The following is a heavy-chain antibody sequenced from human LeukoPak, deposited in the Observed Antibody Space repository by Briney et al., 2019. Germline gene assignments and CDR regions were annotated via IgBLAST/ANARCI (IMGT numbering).Heavy chain of an antibody. J-gene: IGHJ4*02. CDR2: IRYDGSNK. V-gene: IGHV3-30*02. CDR1: GFTFSSYG. Sequence: GGSLRLSCAASGFTFSSYGMHWVRQAPGTGLEWVAFIRYDGSNKYYADSVKGRFTISRDNSKNTLYLQMNSLRAEDTAVYYCAKDGYDFWSGHHQRVFDYWGQGTLVTVSS. D-gene: IGHD3-3*01. CDR3: AKDGYDFWSGHHQRVFDY.